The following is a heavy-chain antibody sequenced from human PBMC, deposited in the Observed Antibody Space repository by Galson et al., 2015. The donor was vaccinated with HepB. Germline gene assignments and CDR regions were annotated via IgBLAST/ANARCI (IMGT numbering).Heavy chain of an antibody. D-gene: IGHD2-15*01. Sequence: SLRLSCAAHGFNFRGSCLHWVRQAPGKGLVWVSRIHSDGSSTSYADSVKGRFTISRDNAKNTLYLQMNSLGAEDTAVYYCARGPLRAPLIVDYWGQGTLVTVSS. J-gene: IGHJ4*02. CDR1: GFNFRGSC. CDR3: ARGPLRAPLIVDY. CDR2: IHSDGSST. V-gene: IGHV3-74*01.